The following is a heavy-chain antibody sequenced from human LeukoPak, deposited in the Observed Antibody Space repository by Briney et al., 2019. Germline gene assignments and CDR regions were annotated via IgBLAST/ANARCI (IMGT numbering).Heavy chain of an antibody. D-gene: IGHD3-22*01. Sequence: GGSLRLSCAASGFTFSSYGMHWVRQAPGKGLEWVAFIRYDGSNKYYADSVKGRFTISRDNSKNTLYLQMNSLRAEDTAVYYCAKGTRGSGYLYWGQGTLVTVSS. CDR2: IRYDGSNK. CDR1: GFTFSSYG. J-gene: IGHJ4*02. CDR3: AKGTRGSGYLY. V-gene: IGHV3-30*02.